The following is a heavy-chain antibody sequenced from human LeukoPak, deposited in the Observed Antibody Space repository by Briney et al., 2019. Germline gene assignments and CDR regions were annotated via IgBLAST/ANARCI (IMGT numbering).Heavy chain of an antibody. J-gene: IGHJ4*02. V-gene: IGHV4-4*07. CDR2: IYTSGST. D-gene: IGHD6-13*01. CDR1: GGSISIYY. Sequence: SDTLSLTCSVSGGSISIYYWSWIRQPAGKGLGRIGRIYTSGSTNYNPALKSRVTMSVDTSKSTFSLKLSSVTAADTAVYYCARFSSIEAAFDYWGQGTLVTVAS. CDR3: ARFSSIEAAFDY.